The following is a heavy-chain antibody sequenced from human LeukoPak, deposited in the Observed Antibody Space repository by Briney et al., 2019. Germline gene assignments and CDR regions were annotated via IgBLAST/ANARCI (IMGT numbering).Heavy chain of an antibody. Sequence: ASVKVSCKASGYTFTSYAMNWVRQAPGQGLEWMGWINTNTGNPTYAQGFTGRFVFSLDTSVSTAYLQISSLKAEDTAVYYCARAESRGYYPDGAFDIWGQGTMVTVSS. CDR2: INTNTGNP. CDR1: GYTFTSYA. D-gene: IGHD3-22*01. V-gene: IGHV7-4-1*02. J-gene: IGHJ3*02. CDR3: ARAESRGYYPDGAFDI.